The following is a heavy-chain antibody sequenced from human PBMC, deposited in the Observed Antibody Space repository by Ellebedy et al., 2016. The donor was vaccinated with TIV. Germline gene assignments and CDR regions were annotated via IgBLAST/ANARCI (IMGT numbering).Heavy chain of an antibody. CDR1: GGSFSGYY. CDR3: ARAGWATTHYYYYYYYMDV. Sequence: SETLSLTXAVYGGSFSGYYWSWIRQPPGKGLEWIGEINHSGSTNYNPSLKSRVTISVDTSKNQFSLKLSSVTAADTAVYYCARAGWATTHYYYYYYYMDVWGKGTTVTVSS. J-gene: IGHJ6*03. D-gene: IGHD3-9*01. V-gene: IGHV4-34*01. CDR2: INHSGST.